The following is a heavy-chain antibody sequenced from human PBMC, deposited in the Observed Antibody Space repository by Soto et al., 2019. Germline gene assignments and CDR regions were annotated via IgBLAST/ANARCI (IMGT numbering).Heavy chain of an antibody. Sequence: GESLKISCKGSGYSFTSYWIGWVRQMPGKGLEWMGIIYPGDSDTRYSPSFQGQVTISADKSISTAYLQWSSLKASDTAMYYCARLKREYSSSESRYGMDVWGQGTPVTVSS. CDR2: IYPGDSDT. CDR3: ARLKREYSSSESRYGMDV. D-gene: IGHD6-6*01. J-gene: IGHJ6*02. V-gene: IGHV5-51*01. CDR1: GYSFTSYW.